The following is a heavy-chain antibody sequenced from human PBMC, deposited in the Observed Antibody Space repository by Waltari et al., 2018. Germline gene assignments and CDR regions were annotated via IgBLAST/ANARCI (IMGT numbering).Heavy chain of an antibody. CDR3: AKMVDGSSSMYDY. CDR1: GFTFRHYG. Sequence: EVELLESGGGLIEPGGSLRLSCVGSGFTFRHYGMAWVRQAPGKGWEYVSHMRGIYDDLREYADSVKGRFTVSRDNSKSTVYLEMKSLRVEDTAVYYCAKMVDGSSSMYDYWGQGTLVTVSS. CDR2: MRGIYDDLR. D-gene: IGHD2-2*01. V-gene: IGHV3-23*01. J-gene: IGHJ4*02.